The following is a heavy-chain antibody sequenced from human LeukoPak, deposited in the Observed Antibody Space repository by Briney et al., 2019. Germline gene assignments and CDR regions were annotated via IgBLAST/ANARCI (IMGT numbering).Heavy chain of an antibody. CDR1: GYTFTSYG. J-gene: IGHJ6*03. CDR3: ARDFGGYCSSTSCYTHYYYYMDV. Sequence: ASVKVSCKASGYTFTSYGISWVRQAPGQGLEWMGWISAYNGNTNYAQKLQGRVTMTTDTSTSTAYMELRSLRSDDTAVYYCARDFGGYCSSTSCYTHYYYYMDVWGKGTTVTVSS. CDR2: ISAYNGNT. V-gene: IGHV1-18*01. D-gene: IGHD2-2*02.